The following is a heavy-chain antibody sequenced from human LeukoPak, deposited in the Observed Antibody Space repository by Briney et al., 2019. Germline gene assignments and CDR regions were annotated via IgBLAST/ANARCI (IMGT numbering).Heavy chain of an antibody. J-gene: IGHJ4*02. CDR2: ISSSGSTI. D-gene: IGHD3-22*01. V-gene: IGHV3-48*02. Sequence: GGSLRLSCAASGFTFSSYSMNWVRQAPGKGLEWVSYISSSGSTIYYADSVKGRFTISRGNAKNSLYLQMNSLRDEDTAVYYCARDGEPASSGYYPFDYWGQGTLVTVSS. CDR3: ARDGEPASSGYYPFDY. CDR1: GFTFSSYS.